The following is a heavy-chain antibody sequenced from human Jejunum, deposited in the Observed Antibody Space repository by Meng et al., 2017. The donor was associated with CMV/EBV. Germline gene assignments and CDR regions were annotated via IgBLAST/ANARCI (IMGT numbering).Heavy chain of an antibody. CDR2: IYYTGST. J-gene: IGHJ6*02. V-gene: IGHV4-59*01. CDR1: ISEYY. CDR3: ARGNYYDSSGPYYDALDV. Sequence: ISEYYWSWIRQPPGKGLEWIGYIYYTGSTNYNPSLKSRVTISLDTSKNQFSLRLSSLTAADTAVYYCARGNYYDSSGPYYDALDVWGLGTTVTVSS. D-gene: IGHD3-22*01.